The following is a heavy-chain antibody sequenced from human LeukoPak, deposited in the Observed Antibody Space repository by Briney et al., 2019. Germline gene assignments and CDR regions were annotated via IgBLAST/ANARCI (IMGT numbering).Heavy chain of an antibody. V-gene: IGHV3-23*01. CDR3: AKDPTDFDSSGQTYFDY. J-gene: IGHJ4*02. CDR1: GFTFSSCA. D-gene: IGHD3-22*01. Sequence: PGGSLRLSCAASGFTFSSCAMSWVRQAPGKGLEWVSGISASGGTTYYADSVKGRFTISRDNSKNTVVLQLNSLRAEDTAVYYCAKDPTDFDSSGQTYFDYWGQGTLVTVSS. CDR2: ISASGGTT.